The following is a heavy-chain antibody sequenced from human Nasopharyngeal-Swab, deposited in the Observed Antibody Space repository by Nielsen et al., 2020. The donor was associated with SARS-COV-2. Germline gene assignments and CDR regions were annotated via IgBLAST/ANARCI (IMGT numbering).Heavy chain of an antibody. Sequence: SETLSLTCTVSGGSISSSSYYWGWIRQPPGKGLEWIGSICYSGSTYYNPSLKSRVTISVDTSKNQFSLKLSSVTAADTAVYYCARTPSAYYYGSGPYYFDYWGQGTLVTVSS. CDR1: GGSISSSSYY. J-gene: IGHJ4*02. CDR2: ICYSGST. D-gene: IGHD3-10*01. V-gene: IGHV4-39*01. CDR3: ARTPSAYYYGSGPYYFDY.